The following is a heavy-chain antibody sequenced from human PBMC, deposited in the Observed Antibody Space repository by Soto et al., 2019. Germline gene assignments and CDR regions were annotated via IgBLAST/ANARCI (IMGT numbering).Heavy chain of an antibody. V-gene: IGHV5-51*01. Sequence: GESLKISCKGSGYSFTSYWIGWVRQMPGKGLEWMGIIYPGDSDTRYSPSFQGQVTISADKSISTAYLQWSSLKASDTAMYYCASLGSSPVIATWENKNYDMDVWGQGTTGTFSS. D-gene: IGHD1-26*01. J-gene: IGHJ6*02. CDR3: ASLGSSPVIATWENKNYDMDV. CDR1: GYSFTSYW. CDR2: IYPGDSDT.